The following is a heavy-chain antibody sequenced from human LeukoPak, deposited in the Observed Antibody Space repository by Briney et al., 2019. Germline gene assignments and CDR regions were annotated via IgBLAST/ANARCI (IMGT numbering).Heavy chain of an antibody. Sequence: GGSLRLSCAASGFTFSSYSMNWVRQAPGKGLEWVSSISSSSSYVYYADSVKGRFTISRDNAKNSLYLQMNSLRAEDTAVYYCARYSEKGLWYYYYYMDVWGKGTTVTVSS. CDR3: ARYSEKGLWYYYYYMDV. J-gene: IGHJ6*03. V-gene: IGHV3-21*01. CDR2: ISSSSSYV. D-gene: IGHD2-15*01. CDR1: GFTFSSYS.